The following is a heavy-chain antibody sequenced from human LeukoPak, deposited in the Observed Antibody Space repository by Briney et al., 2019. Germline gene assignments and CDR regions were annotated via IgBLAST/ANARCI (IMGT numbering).Heavy chain of an antibody. D-gene: IGHD3-16*02. V-gene: IGHV1-2*02. CDR3: ARDNSVGDIAWWFDP. Sequence: GASVKVSCKASGYTFTGYYMHWVRQAPGQGLEWMGWINPKSGGTNYAQKFQGRVTMTRDTSISTAYMELSRLRSEDTAVYYCARDNSVGDIAWWFDPWGQGTLVTVSS. CDR1: GYTFTGYY. J-gene: IGHJ5*02. CDR2: INPKSGGT.